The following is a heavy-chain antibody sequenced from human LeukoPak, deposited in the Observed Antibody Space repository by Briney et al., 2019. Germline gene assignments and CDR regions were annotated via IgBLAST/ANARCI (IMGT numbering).Heavy chain of an antibody. D-gene: IGHD6-13*01. CDR1: GSSFTNYW. CDR3: ARLTSSWSFDY. Sequence: PGESLQISCQCSGSSFTNYWIGWVRQVPGKGLEWMGIISPDGSDTRYSPSFQGQVTISADKSITTAYLQWSSLKASDTAMYYCARLTSSWSFDYWGQGTLVTVSS. CDR2: ISPDGSDT. J-gene: IGHJ4*02. V-gene: IGHV5-51*01.